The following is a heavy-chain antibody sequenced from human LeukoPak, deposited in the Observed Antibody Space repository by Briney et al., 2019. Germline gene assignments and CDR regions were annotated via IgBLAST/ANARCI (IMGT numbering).Heavy chain of an antibody. J-gene: IGHJ4*02. V-gene: IGHV3-66*01. D-gene: IGHD6-19*01. Sequence: GGSLRLSCAASGFTVSSNYMNCVRQAPGKGLEWGSVIYSGVSTDYSESLKGRFIIYRDHSKNTLYLQMNSLRAEDTAVYYCARAPTDSSGWLFFDYWGQGTLVTVSS. CDR3: ARAPTDSSGWLFFDY. CDR2: IYSGVST. CDR1: GFTVSSNY.